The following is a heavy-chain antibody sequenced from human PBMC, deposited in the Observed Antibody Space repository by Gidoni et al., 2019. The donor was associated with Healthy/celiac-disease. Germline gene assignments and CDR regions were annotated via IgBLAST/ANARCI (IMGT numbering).Heavy chain of an antibody. CDR2: INPNSGGT. CDR3: ARVGGSATNYGMDV. V-gene: IGHV1-2*06. J-gene: IGHJ6*02. D-gene: IGHD3-16*01. CDR1: GYTFPGNY. Sequence: VQLVQPGAEATKPGASVKVSCMASGYTFPGNYLHWARQAPGQGLEWMGRINPNSGGTNYAQKFQGRVTMTRDTSISTAYMELSRLRSDDTAVYYCARVGGSATNYGMDVWGQGTTVTVSS.